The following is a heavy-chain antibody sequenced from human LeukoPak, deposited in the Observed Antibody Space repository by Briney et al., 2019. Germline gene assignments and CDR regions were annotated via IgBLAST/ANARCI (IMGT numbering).Heavy chain of an antibody. Sequence: GGSLRLSCAASGFTLSSYAMSWVRQAPGKGLEWVSAISDSGGSAYYADSVKGRFTISRDNSKNTLYLQMNSLRAEDTAVCYCATSPGAAAGSSGLDYWGQGTLVTVSS. D-gene: IGHD6-13*01. CDR1: GFTLSSYA. CDR3: ATSPGAAAGSSGLDY. V-gene: IGHV3-23*01. J-gene: IGHJ4*02. CDR2: ISDSGGSA.